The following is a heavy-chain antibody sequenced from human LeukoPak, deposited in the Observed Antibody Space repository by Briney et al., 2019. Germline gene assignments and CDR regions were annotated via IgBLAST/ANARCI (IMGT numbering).Heavy chain of an antibody. CDR1: GFTFSSYA. D-gene: IGHD4-17*01. CDR2: ISYDGSNK. V-gene: IGHV3-30-3*01. CDR3: ARDYGDSEAYYGMDV. J-gene: IGHJ6*02. Sequence: GGSLRLSCAASGFTFSSYAMHWVRQAPGKGLEWVAVISYDGSNKYYADSVKGRFTISRDNSKNTLYLQMNSLRAEDTAVYYCARDYGDSEAYYGMDVWGQGTTVTVSS.